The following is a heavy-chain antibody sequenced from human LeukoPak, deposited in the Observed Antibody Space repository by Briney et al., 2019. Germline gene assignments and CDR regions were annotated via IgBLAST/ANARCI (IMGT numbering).Heavy chain of an antibody. J-gene: IGHJ5*02. CDR2: IYYSGST. Sequence: SETLSLTCTVSGGSISSYYWSWIRQPPGKGLEWIGYIYYSGSTNYNPSLKSRVTISVDTSKNQFSLTLSSVTAADTAVYYCARDRVGATPSWFDPWGQGTLVTVSS. CDR1: GGSISSYY. D-gene: IGHD1-26*01. V-gene: IGHV4-59*01. CDR3: ARDRVGATPSWFDP.